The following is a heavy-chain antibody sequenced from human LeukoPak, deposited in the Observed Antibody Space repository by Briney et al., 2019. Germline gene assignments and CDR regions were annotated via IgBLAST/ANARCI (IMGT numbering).Heavy chain of an antibody. CDR3: ARVLVSMVRGPLDY. J-gene: IGHJ4*02. D-gene: IGHD3-10*01. CDR2: INQDGSAK. CDR1: GFTFTSYW. V-gene: IGHV3-7*04. Sequence: GGSLRLSCAASGFTFTSYWMTWVRQAPGKGLEWVANINQDGSAKNYVGSVKGRFTISRDNAKNSLYLQMNSLRAEDTAVYYCARVLVSMVRGPLDYWGQGTLVTVSS.